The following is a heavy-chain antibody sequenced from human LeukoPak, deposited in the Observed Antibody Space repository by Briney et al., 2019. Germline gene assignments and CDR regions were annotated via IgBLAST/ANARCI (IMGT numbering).Heavy chain of an antibody. CDR2: IYHSGST. CDR1: GYSISSGYY. V-gene: IGHV4-38-2*02. J-gene: IGHJ4*02. CDR3: ARGRGSSEYYFDY. Sequence: PSETLSLTCTVSGYSISSGYYWGWIRQPPGKGLEWIGSIYHSGSTYYNPSPKSRVTISVDTSKNQFSLKLSSVTAADTAVYYCARGRGSSEYYFDYWGQGTLVTVSS. D-gene: IGHD1-26*01.